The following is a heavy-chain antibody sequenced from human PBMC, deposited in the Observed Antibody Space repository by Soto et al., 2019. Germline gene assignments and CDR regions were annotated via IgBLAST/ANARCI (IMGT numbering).Heavy chain of an antibody. CDR3: ARGDYGTGGYPFPYFDY. Sequence: ASVKVSCKASGYSFTGYYIHWVRQAPGQGLEWMGWINPDSGATNYAQNFQRRVTLTSDTSISTASMDLTSLTSDDTAVYYCARGDYGTGGYPFPYFDYWGQGTLVTVSS. D-gene: IGHD2-8*02. CDR1: GYSFTGYY. J-gene: IGHJ4*02. CDR2: INPDSGAT. V-gene: IGHV1-2*02.